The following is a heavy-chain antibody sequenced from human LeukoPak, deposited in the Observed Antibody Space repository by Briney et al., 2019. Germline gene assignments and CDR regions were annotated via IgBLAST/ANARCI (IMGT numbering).Heavy chain of an antibody. V-gene: IGHV4-39*01. CDR2: IYYSGST. Sequence: SVTLSFTCTGSGVSISSSSYNWGWIRQPPGKGLEWIGSIYYSGSTYYNPSLKSRVTIFVDTSKNQFSLKLSSVTAADTAVYYCARLYRQAFDSSGYSYDYWGQGTLVTVSS. CDR3: ARLYRQAFDSSGYSYDY. CDR1: GVSISSSSYN. D-gene: IGHD3-22*01. J-gene: IGHJ4*02.